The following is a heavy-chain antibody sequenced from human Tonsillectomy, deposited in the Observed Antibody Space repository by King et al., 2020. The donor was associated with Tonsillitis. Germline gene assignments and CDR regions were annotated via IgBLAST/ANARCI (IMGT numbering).Heavy chain of an antibody. CDR1: GFTFSSYW. CDR3: VGNYLDYYYGMDV. Sequence: VQLVESGGGLVQPGGSLRLSCAASGFTFSSYWMHWVRQAPGKGLVWVSLINSDGSSTGYADSVKGRFTISRDNAKNTLYLQMNSLRAEDTAVYYCVGNYLDYYYGMDVWGEGTTVTVSS. CDR2: INSDGSST. V-gene: IGHV3-74*02. J-gene: IGHJ6*04. D-gene: IGHD3-22*01.